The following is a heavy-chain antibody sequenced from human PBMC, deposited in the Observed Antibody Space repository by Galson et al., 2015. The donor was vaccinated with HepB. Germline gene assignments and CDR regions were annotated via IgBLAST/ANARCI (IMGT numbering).Heavy chain of an antibody. J-gene: IGHJ4*02. CDR1: GFTFNVYY. V-gene: IGHV3-11*04. Sequence: SLRLSCAASGFTFNVYYMTWIRQAPGKGLEWVASISIRGDYITYADSLKGRFTISRDNAKNSLDLQMNSLRAEDTAVYYGARDRGEHCGSGCFLYYFDYWGQGALVTVSS. CDR3: ARDRGEHCGSGCFLYYFDY. D-gene: IGHD2-21*02. CDR2: ISIRGDYI.